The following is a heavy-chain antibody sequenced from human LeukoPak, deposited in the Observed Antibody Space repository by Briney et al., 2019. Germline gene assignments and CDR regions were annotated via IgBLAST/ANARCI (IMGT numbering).Heavy chain of an antibody. J-gene: IGHJ6*02. D-gene: IGHD4-17*01. CDR2: ISGSGGST. CDR3: AKDLTVSTVTTVSYYYGMDV. Sequence: GGSLRLSCAASGLTFSSYAMSWVRQAPGKGLEWVSAISGSGGSTYYADSVKGRFTISRDNSKNTLYLQMNSLRAEDTAVYYCAKDLTVSTVTTVSYYYGMDVWGQGTTVTVSS. V-gene: IGHV3-23*01. CDR1: GLTFSSYA.